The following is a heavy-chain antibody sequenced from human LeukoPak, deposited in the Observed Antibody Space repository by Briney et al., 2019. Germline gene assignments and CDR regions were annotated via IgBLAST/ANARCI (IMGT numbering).Heavy chain of an antibody. Sequence: GESLKISCRTSGYAFTTYWIGWVCQMPGKGLEWMGIIYPADSETKYSPSLQGQVTISADKSITTAYLQWSSLKASDTAMYYCARGGDYYGMDVWGQGTAVTVSS. CDR3: ARGGDYYGMDV. CDR2: IYPADSET. J-gene: IGHJ6*02. D-gene: IGHD3-16*01. CDR1: GYAFTTYW. V-gene: IGHV5-51*01.